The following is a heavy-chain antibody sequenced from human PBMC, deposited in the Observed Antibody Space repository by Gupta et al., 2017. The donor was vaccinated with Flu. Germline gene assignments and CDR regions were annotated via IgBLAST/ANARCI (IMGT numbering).Heavy chain of an antibody. CDR3: ARGKRGMDV. V-gene: IGHV4-34*01. Sequence: TNYNPSLKSRVTISVDTSKNQFSLKLSSVTAADTAVYYCARGKRGMDVWGQGTTVTVSS. J-gene: IGHJ6*02. CDR2: T.